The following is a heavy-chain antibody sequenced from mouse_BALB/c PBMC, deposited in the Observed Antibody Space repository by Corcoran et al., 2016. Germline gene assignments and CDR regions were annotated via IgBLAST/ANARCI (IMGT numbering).Heavy chain of an antibody. Sequence: EVQLQQSGPGLVKPGASVKMSCTASGYTFTSYVMHWVKQKPGQGLEWIGYINPYNDGTKYNEKFKGKATLTSDKSTSTAYMGLSSLTSEDSAVYYCAKLYPGRAMDYWGQGTSVTVSS. J-gene: IGHJ4*01. CDR2: INPYNDGT. V-gene: IGHV1S136*01. CDR1: GYTFTSYV. D-gene: IGHD1-1*01. CDR3: AKLYPGRAMDY.